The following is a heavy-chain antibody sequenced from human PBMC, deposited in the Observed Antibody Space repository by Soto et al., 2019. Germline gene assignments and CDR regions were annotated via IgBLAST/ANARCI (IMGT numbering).Heavy chain of an antibody. CDR3: ARTSYNGSGFYYDF. D-gene: IGHD3-22*01. Sequence: GGSLRLSCAASGFTFSKYDMNWVRQVTGKGLEWVSTIGSAGDPYYPASSKGRFTVSRDNAKNSLYLHLSSLSAGDTSVYYCARTSYNGSGFYYDFWGQGTLVTVSS. CDR2: IGSAGDP. CDR1: GFTFSKYD. J-gene: IGHJ4*02. V-gene: IGHV3-13*05.